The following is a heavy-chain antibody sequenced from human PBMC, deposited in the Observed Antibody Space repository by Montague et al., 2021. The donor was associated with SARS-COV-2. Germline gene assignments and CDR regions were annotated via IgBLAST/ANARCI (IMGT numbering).Heavy chain of an antibody. Sequence: SETLSLTCTVSGGSIDGNHWTWVRQSPGKGLEWIGQIGSTNYNPSLASRISTSVDTSKSQFSLNLSSVTAADSAIYYCAMSYGGGGGKGYWGQGTLVTVSS. CDR1: GGSIDGNH. D-gene: IGHD4-23*01. CDR2: IGST. CDR3: AMSYGGGGGKGY. V-gene: IGHV4-59*01. J-gene: IGHJ4*02.